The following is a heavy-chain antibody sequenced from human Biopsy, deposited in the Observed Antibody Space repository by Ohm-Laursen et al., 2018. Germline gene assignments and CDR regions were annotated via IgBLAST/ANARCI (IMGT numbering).Heavy chain of an antibody. V-gene: IGHV1-69*06. Sequence: SSVKVSCKTPGGTFSNYGVNWVRQAPGQGLEWLGGNIPILGTGNYAQKFQDRVTVAADTSTSTATMELRSLRSDDTAVYYCAAKLTGYFHHWGQGTLVIVSS. CDR2: NIPILGTG. J-gene: IGHJ1*01. CDR1: GGTFSNYG. CDR3: AAKLTGYFHH. D-gene: IGHD3-9*01.